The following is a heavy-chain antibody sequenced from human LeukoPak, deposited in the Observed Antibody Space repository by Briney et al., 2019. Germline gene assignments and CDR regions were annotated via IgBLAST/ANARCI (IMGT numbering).Heavy chain of an antibody. D-gene: IGHD6-19*01. CDR1: GFTFSSYW. V-gene: IGHV3-7*01. J-gene: IGHJ4*02. CDR2: IKQDGSEK. CDR3: ARDSSGWSSYYFDY. Sequence: GGSLRLSCAASGFTFSSYWMSWVRQAPGKGLEWVANIKQDGSEKYYVDSVKGRFTISRDNAKNSLYLQMNSLGAEDTAVYYCARDSSGWSSYYFDYWGQGTLVTVSS.